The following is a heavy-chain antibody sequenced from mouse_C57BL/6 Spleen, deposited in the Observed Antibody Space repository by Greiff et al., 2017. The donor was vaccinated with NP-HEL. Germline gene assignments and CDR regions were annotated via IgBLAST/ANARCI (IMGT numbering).Heavy chain of an antibody. CDR2: IYPGDGDT. V-gene: IGHV1-82*01. D-gene: IGHD2-4*01. Sequence: QVQLQQSGPELVKPGASVKISCKASGYAFSSSWMNWVKQRPGQGLEWIGRIYPGDGDTTYNGKFTGKATLTADKSSSTAYMQLSSLTSEDSAVYFCATLGDYDGAMDYWGQGTSVTVSS. CDR3: ATLGDYDGAMDY. CDR1: GYAFSSSW. J-gene: IGHJ4*01.